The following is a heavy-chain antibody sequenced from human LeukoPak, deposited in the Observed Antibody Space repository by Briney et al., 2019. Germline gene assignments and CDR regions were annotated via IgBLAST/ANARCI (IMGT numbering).Heavy chain of an antibody. J-gene: IGHJ4*02. D-gene: IGHD5-18*01. V-gene: IGHV4-4*07. CDR2: IYTSGST. CDR1: GGSISSYY. CDR3: AREGLYSYGDYFDY. Sequence: SETLSLTCTVSGGSISSYYWSWIRQPAGKGLEWIGRIYTSGSTNYNPSLKSRVTMSVDTSKNQFSLKLSSVTAADTAVYYYAREGLYSYGDYFDYWGQGIQVTVSS.